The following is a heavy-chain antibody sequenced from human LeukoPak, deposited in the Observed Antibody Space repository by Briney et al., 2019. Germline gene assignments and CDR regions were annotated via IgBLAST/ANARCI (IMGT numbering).Heavy chain of an antibody. CDR1: GVTFGDYA. J-gene: IGHJ5*02. V-gene: IGHV3-49*03. Sequence: GGSLRLSCKGSGVTFGDYAVTWFRQAPGKGLEWVGFVRTKTHGGAPETAASVKGRFNVSRDDSEGIAYLQMTSLRTEDTAMYYCARVSFRDYRGYTWFEPWGQGTLVTVSS. D-gene: IGHD3-10*01. CDR2: VRTKTHGGAP. CDR3: ARVSFRDYRGYTWFEP.